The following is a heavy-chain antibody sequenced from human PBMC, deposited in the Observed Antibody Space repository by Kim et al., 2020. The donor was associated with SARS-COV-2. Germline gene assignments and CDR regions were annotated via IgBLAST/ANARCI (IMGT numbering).Heavy chain of an antibody. CDR2: INHSGST. D-gene: IGHD3-3*01. CDR3: ARGQSNYDFWSPAPYYYYYMDV. Sequence: SETLSLTCAVYGGSFSGYYWSWIRQPPGKGLEWIGEINHSGSTNYNPPLKSRVTISVDTSKNQFSLKLSSVTAADTAVYYCARGQSNYDFWSPAPYYYYYMDVWGKGTTVTVSS. V-gene: IGHV4-34*01. J-gene: IGHJ6*03. CDR1: GGSFSGYY.